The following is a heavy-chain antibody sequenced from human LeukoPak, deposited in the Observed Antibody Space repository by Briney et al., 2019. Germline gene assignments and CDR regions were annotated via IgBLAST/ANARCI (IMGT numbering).Heavy chain of an antibody. Sequence: GGSLRLSCAASGFTFDDYAMHWARQAPGKGLEWVSLISGDGGSTYYADSVKGRFTISRDNSKNSLYLQMNSLRTEDTAMYYCAKVRDSYGYGWGYYFDYWGQGTLVTVSS. CDR3: AKVRDSYGYGWGYYFDY. CDR1: GFTFDDYA. V-gene: IGHV3-43*02. D-gene: IGHD5-18*01. CDR2: ISGDGGST. J-gene: IGHJ4*02.